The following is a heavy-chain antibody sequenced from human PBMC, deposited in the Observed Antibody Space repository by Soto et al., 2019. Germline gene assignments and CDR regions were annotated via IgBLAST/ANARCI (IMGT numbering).Heavy chain of an antibody. V-gene: IGHV1-69*13. CDR1: GGTFSSYA. D-gene: IGHD3-10*01. Sequence: SVKVSCKASGGTFSSYAISWVRQAPGQGLEWMGGIIPIFGTANYAQKFQGRVTITADESTSTAYMELSSLRSEDTAVYYCASSLAYYYGSGSSGGMDVWGQGTPVNVSS. J-gene: IGHJ6*02. CDR3: ASSLAYYYGSGSSGGMDV. CDR2: IIPIFGTA.